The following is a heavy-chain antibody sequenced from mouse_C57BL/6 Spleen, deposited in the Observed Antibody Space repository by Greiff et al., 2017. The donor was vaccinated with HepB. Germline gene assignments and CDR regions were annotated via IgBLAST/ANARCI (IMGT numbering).Heavy chain of an antibody. J-gene: IGHJ2*01. Sequence: EVKLVESGGDLVKPGGSLKLSCAASGFTFSSYGMSWVRQTPDKRLEWVATISSGGSYTYYPDSVKGRFTISRDNAKNTLYLQMSSLKSEDTAMYYCVGEDGSGYFDYWGQGTTLTVSS. V-gene: IGHV5-6*01. CDR3: VGEDGSGYFDY. D-gene: IGHD2-3*01. CDR1: GFTFSSYG. CDR2: ISSGGSYT.